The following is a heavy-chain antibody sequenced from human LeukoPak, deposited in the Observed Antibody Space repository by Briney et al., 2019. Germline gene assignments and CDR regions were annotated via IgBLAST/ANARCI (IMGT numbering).Heavy chain of an antibody. CDR1: GGSFSGYY. Sequence: PSETLSLTCAVYGGSFSGYYWSWIRQPPGKGLEWIGEINHSGSTNYNPSLKSRVTISVDTSKNQFSLKLSSVTAAGTAVYYCARGPGSYSLDYWGQGTLVTVSS. CDR2: INHSGST. CDR3: ARGPGSYSLDY. V-gene: IGHV4-34*01. D-gene: IGHD1-26*01. J-gene: IGHJ4*02.